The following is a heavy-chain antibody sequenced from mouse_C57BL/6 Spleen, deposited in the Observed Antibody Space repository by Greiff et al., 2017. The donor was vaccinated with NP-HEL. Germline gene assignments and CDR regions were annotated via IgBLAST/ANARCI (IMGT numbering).Heavy chain of an antibody. Sequence: VKLQQPGAELVRPGSSVKLSCKASGYTFTSYWMDWVKQRPGQGLEWIGNIYPSDSETHYNQKFKDKATLTVDKSSSTAYMQLSSLTSEDSAVYYCARGSYDGYYGWFAYWGQGTLVTVSA. V-gene: IGHV1-61*01. CDR1: GYTFTSYW. J-gene: IGHJ3*01. CDR2: IYPSDSET. D-gene: IGHD2-3*01. CDR3: ARGSYDGYYGWFAY.